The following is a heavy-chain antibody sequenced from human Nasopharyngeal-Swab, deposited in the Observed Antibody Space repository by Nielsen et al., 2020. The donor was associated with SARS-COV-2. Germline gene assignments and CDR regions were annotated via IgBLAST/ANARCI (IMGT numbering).Heavy chain of an antibody. Sequence: GESLKISCAASGFTFSSYGMHWVRQAPGRGLEWVAVISYDGSNKYYADSVKGRFTISRDNSKSTLYLQMNSLRADDTAVYYCAKDPSIVVVTAEYFQHWGQGTLVTVSS. V-gene: IGHV3-30*18. CDR1: GFTFSSYG. J-gene: IGHJ1*01. CDR3: AKDPSIVVVTAEYFQH. CDR2: ISYDGSNK. D-gene: IGHD2-21*02.